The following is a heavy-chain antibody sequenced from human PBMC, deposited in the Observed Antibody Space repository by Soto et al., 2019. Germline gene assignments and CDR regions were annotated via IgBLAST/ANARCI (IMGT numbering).Heavy chain of an antibody. Sequence: QVQLVQSGAEVKKPGASVKVSCKASGYTFTSYGISWVRQAPGQGLEWMGGISAYNGNTNYAQKLQGRVTMTTDPSPRTHDMELRSLRSDEADGYYCAGDGEHRKTGSGWAFDIWGQGTMVTVSS. CDR3: AGDGEHRKTGSGWAFDI. CDR2: ISAYNGNT. J-gene: IGHJ3*02. V-gene: IGHV1-18*01. D-gene: IGHD1-26*01. CDR1: GYTFTSYG.